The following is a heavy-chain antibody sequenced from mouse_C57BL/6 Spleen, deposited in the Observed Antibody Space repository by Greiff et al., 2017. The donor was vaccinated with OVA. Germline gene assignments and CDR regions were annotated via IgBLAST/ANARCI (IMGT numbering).Heavy chain of an antibody. CDR1: GFSFNTYA. D-gene: IGHD2-1*01. J-gene: IGHJ2*01. CDR2: IRSKSNNYAT. CDR3: VRQYGNYRYYFDY. Sequence: DVMLVESGGGLVQPKGSLKLSCAASGFSFNTYAMNWVRQAPGKGLEWVARIRSKSNNYATYYADSVKDRFTISRDDSESMLYLQMNNLKTEDTAMYYCVRQYGNYRYYFDYWGQGTTLTVSS. V-gene: IGHV10-1*01.